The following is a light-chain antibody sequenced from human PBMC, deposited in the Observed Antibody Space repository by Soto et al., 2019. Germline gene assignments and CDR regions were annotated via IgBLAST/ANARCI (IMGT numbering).Light chain of an antibody. CDR1: SSVVGSYNR. CDR2: EVS. V-gene: IGLV2-18*02. CDR3: SSYTSSSTYV. Sequence: QSVLTQPPSVSGSPGQSVTISCTGTSSVVGSYNRVSWYQQPPGTAPKLMIYEVSNRPSGVPDRFSGSKSGNTASLTISGLQAGDEADYYCSSYTSSSTYVFGTGTKVTVL. J-gene: IGLJ1*01.